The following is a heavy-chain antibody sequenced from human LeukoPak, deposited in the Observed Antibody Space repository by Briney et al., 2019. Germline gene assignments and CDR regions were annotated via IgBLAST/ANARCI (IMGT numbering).Heavy chain of an antibody. V-gene: IGHV4-39*01. CDR3: ATRPGYYDSSGYVFNY. D-gene: IGHD3-22*01. Sequence: SETLSLTCTVSGGSISSSSYYWGWIRQPPGKRLEWIGSIYYSGSTYYNPSLKSQVTISVDTSKNQFSLKLSSVTAADTAVYYCATRPGYYDSSGYVFNYWGQGTLVTVSS. CDR1: GGSISSSSYY. J-gene: IGHJ4*02. CDR2: IYYSGST.